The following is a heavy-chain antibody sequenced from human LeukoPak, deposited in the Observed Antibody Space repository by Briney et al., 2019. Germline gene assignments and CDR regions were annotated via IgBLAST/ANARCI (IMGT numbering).Heavy chain of an antibody. CDR3: ARDGDYGDYAGSFDY. J-gene: IGHJ4*02. Sequence: GGSLRLSCAAPGFTFSSYAMHWVRQASGKGLEWVAVISYDGSNKYYADSVKGRFTISRDNSKNTLYLQMNSLRAEDTAVYYCARDGDYGDYAGSFDYWGQGTLVTVSS. CDR1: GFTFSSYA. D-gene: IGHD4-17*01. V-gene: IGHV3-30*04. CDR2: ISYDGSNK.